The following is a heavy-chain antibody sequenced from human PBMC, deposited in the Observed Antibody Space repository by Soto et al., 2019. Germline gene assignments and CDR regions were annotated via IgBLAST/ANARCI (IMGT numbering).Heavy chain of an antibody. J-gene: IGHJ4*02. CDR3: ARYRREAVAGYTLDN. D-gene: IGHD6-13*01. V-gene: IGHV4-59*01. CDR1: GGSISSNY. CDR2: VYNSGST. Sequence: PSETLSLTCPVPGGSISSNYWTWIRQPPGKGLEWIGYVYNSGSTNYNPSLKSRVTISEDTSKSQFSLKVNSMTAADTAVYYCARYRREAVAGYTLDNWGQGILVTVSS.